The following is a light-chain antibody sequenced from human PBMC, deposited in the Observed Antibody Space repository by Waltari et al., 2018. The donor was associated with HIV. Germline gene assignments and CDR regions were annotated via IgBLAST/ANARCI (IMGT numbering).Light chain of an antibody. CDR1: QIVSSN. Sequence: ETVMTQSPATLSVSPGERATLSCRASQIVSSNLAWYQQKPGQAPRLLIYGASTRATGIPARFSGSGSGTEFTLTISSLQSEDFAVYYCQQYDNWPPLTFGGGTKVEIK. CDR3: QQYDNWPPLT. J-gene: IGKJ4*01. CDR2: GAS. V-gene: IGKV3-15*01.